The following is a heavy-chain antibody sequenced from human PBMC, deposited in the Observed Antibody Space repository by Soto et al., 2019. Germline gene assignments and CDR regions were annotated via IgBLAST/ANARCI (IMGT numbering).Heavy chain of an antibody. J-gene: IGHJ4*02. D-gene: IGHD2-2*01. CDR1: GFTFSSYA. V-gene: IGHV3-23*01. Sequence: EVQLLESGGGLVQPGGSLRLSCAASGFTFSSYAMSWVRQAPGKGLEWVSAISGSGGSTYYADSVKGRFTISRDNSKNTMYLRMNSLRAEDTAVYYCAKTGCSSTSCYADYWGQGTLVTVSS. CDR2: ISGSGGST. CDR3: AKTGCSSTSCYADY.